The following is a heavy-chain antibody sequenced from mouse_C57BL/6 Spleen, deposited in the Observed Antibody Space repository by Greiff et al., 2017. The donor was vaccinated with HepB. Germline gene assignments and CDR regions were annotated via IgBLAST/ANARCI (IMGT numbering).Heavy chain of an antibody. Sequence: QVQLQQPGAELVMPGASVKLSCKASGYTFTSYWLHWVKQRPGQGLEWIGEIDPSDSYTNYTQKFKGKSTLTVDKSSSTAYMQLSSLTSEDSAVYYCARRGGNYEAWCAYWGQGTLVTVSA. V-gene: IGHV1-69*01. CDR1: GYTFTSYW. CDR3: ARRGGNYEAWCAY. D-gene: IGHD2-1*01. CDR2: IDPSDSYT. J-gene: IGHJ3*01.